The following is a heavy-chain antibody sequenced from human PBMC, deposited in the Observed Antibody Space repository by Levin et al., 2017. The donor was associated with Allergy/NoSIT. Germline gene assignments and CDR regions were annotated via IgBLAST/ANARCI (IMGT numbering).Heavy chain of an antibody. D-gene: IGHD3-16*01. CDR2: INKDGSKT. CDR1: GFTFRNHW. Sequence: GGSLRLSCAASGFTFRNHWMTWMRQTPGKGLEWLANINKDGSKTYYLDSVRGRFTISRDNAKHSLYLQMTSLRPEDTSLYSCVRDYVWGTTEGDIWGQGTMVTVS. J-gene: IGHJ3*02. V-gene: IGHV3-7*01. CDR3: VRDYVWGTTEGDI.